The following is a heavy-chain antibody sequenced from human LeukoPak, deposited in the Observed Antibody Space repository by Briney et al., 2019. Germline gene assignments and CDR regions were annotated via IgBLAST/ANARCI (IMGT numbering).Heavy chain of an antibody. D-gene: IGHD5-24*01. CDR3: ARDGSTDYYYYYMDV. CDR1: GGSFSSHY. Sequence: SETLSLTCTVSGGSFSSHYWGWIRQPPGKGLEWIGEINHSGSTNYNPSLKSRVTISVDTSKNQFSLKVSSVTAADTAVYYCARDGSTDYYYYYMDVWGKGTTVTVSS. CDR2: INHSGST. J-gene: IGHJ6*03. V-gene: IGHV4-34*01.